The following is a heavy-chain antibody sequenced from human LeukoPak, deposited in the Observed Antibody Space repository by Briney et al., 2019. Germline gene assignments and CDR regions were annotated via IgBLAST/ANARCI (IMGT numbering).Heavy chain of an antibody. D-gene: IGHD1-26*01. V-gene: IGHV4-39*01. CDR2: IYYDGST. CDR1: GGPINSSTFY. Sequence: SETLSLTCTVSGGPINSSTFYWGWIRQPPGKGLEWIGSIYYDGSTYYNPSLKSRVTISVDTSKNQFSLKLTSVTAADTAVYFCARRSDSGSDDGEDYFDYWGQGTLVTVSS. J-gene: IGHJ4*02. CDR3: ARRSDSGSDDGEDYFDY.